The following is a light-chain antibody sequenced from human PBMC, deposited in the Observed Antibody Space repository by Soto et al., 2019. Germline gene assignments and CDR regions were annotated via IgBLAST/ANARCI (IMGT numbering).Light chain of an antibody. V-gene: IGKV3-20*01. J-gene: IGKJ1*01. CDR2: GAS. CDR3: QQYGSSPRT. Sequence: EIVLTQSPGTLSLSPGERATLSCRASQSVTNSFLAWYQQKPGQAPRLLIYGASTRASGIPDRISGSGSGTDFTLTISRLEPEDFAVYYCQQYGSSPRTFGQGTMMEIK. CDR1: QSVTNSF.